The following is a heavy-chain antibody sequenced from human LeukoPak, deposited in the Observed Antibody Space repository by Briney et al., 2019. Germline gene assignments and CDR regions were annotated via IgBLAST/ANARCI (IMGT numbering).Heavy chain of an antibody. D-gene: IGHD6-13*01. J-gene: IGHJ4*02. CDR2: LYHSVST. CDR3: ASSPRTSSIAAVDC. V-gene: IGHV4-39*01. Sequence: SETLSLTCTVSGGSISSSPYYWGWIRQPPGKGLEWVGSLYHSVSTYYNPSLKSRVTISVDTSKNQFSLGLSSVTAADTAVYYCASSPRTSSIAAVDCWGQGIMVSVSS. CDR1: GGSISSSPYY.